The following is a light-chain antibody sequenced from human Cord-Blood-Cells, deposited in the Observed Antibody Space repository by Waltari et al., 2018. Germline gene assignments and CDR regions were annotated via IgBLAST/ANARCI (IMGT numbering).Light chain of an antibody. CDR2: GAS. Sequence: EIVLTQSPGTLSLSPGERATLSCRASQSVSSSYLAWYQQKPGQAPRPLIYGASSRATDIPDRFSGSGSGTDFTLTISRLEPEDFAVYYCQQYGSSPLITFGQGTRLEIK. V-gene: IGKV3-20*01. J-gene: IGKJ5*01. CDR1: QSVSSSY. CDR3: QQYGSSPLIT.